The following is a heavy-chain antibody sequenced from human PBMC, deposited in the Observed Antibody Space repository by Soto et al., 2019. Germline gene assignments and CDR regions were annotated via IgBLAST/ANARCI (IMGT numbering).Heavy chain of an antibody. CDR2: INPSGGST. D-gene: IGHD3-22*01. V-gene: IGHV1-46*01. CDR3: ARGLPVIVGVITPPDDC. CDR1: GYTFTSYY. Sequence: ASVKVSCKASGYTFTSYYMHWVRQAPGQGLEWMGIINPSGGSTSYAQKFQGRVTMTRDTSTSTVYMELSSLRSEDTAVYYCARGLPVIVGVITPPDDCWGQGTLVTVSS. J-gene: IGHJ4*02.